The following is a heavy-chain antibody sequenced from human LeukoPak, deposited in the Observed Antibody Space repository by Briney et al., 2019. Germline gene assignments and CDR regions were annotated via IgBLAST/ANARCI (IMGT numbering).Heavy chain of an antibody. CDR3: AGSYYYDSSGYYLPFDY. J-gene: IGHJ4*02. Sequence: SETLSLTCTVSGGSISSYYCSWIRQPPGKGLEWIGYMYYSGSTNYNPSLKSRVTISVDTSKKQVSLKLSSVTAADTAVYYCAGSYYYDSSGYYLPFDYWGQGTLVTVSS. V-gene: IGHV4-59*08. CDR2: MYYSGST. CDR1: GGSISSYY. D-gene: IGHD3-22*01.